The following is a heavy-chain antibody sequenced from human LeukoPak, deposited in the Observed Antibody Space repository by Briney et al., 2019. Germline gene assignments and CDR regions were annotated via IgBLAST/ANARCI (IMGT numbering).Heavy chain of an antibody. D-gene: IGHD3-22*01. CDR2: IYSHGGT. CDR1: GFTVSNNY. Sequence: PGGSLRLSCAASGFTVSNNYMSWVRQAPGKGLEWVSLIYSHGGTHYADSVKGRFTISRDNSKNTLYLQMNSLRAEDTAVYYCARDGIDRSSCTSYYYYMAVWGKGTTVTISS. V-gene: IGHV3-66*01. J-gene: IGHJ6*03. CDR3: ARDGIDRSSCTSYYYYMAV.